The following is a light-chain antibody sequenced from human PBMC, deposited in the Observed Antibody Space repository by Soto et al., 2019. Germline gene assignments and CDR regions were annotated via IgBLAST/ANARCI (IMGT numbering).Light chain of an antibody. J-gene: IGLJ2*01. CDR3: CSYAGSSTHVV. CDR2: EGS. Sequence: QSALTQPASVSGSPGQSITTSCTGTSSDVGSYNLVSWYQQHPGKAPKLMIYEGSKRPSGVSNRFSGSKSGNTASLTISGLQAEDEADYYCCSYAGSSTHVVFGGGTKLTVL. CDR1: SSDVGSYNL. V-gene: IGLV2-23*01.